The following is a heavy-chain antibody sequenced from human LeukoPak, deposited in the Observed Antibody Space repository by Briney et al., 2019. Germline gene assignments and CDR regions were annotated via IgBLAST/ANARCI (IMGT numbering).Heavy chain of an antibody. CDR3: ARGTRWFDF. D-gene: IGHD2-15*01. CDR1: GFTFSTYD. Sequence: GGSLRLSCAASGFTFSTYDMNWVRQAPGKGLEWVSYISTRSSTIYYVDSVKGRFTISRDNAKNSLCLQMNSLRAEDTAVYYCARGTRWFDFWGQGTLVTVSS. CDR2: ISTRSSTI. J-gene: IGHJ4*02. V-gene: IGHV3-48*04.